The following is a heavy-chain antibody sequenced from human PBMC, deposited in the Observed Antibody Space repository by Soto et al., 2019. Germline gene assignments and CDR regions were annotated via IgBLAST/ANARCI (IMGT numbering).Heavy chain of an antibody. J-gene: IGHJ4*02. CDR3: ARQYSSVVVAATPFDY. CDR2: IYYSGST. Sequence: SETLSLTCTVSGGSISSGGYYWSWIRQPPGKGLEWIGYIYYSGSTYYNPSLKSRVTISVDTSKNQFSLKLSSVTAADTAVYYCARQYSSVVVAATPFDYWGQGTLVTVSS. D-gene: IGHD2-15*01. CDR1: GGSISSGGYY. V-gene: IGHV4-30-4*01.